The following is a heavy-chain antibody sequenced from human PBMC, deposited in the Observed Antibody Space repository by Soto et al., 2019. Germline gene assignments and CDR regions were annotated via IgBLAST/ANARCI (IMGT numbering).Heavy chain of an antibody. Sequence: EVQLLESGGGLVQPGGSLRLSCAASGFTFSTYTMTWVRQAPGTGLEWVSAITGSGGSTSYADSVKGRFTISRDNSKNTLYLQMISRRAEDTAVYFCAKSLSSQPNSGYSPLDYWGQGTLVTVSS. CDR2: ITGSGGST. J-gene: IGHJ4*02. CDR1: GFTFSTYT. CDR3: AKSLSSQPNSGYSPLDY. V-gene: IGHV3-23*01. D-gene: IGHD3-22*01.